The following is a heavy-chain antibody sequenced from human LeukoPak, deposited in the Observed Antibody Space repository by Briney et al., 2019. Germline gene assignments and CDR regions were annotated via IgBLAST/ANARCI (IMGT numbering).Heavy chain of an antibody. CDR1: GYTFTSYY. CDR3: ARGASGATRSAHFDY. Sequence: ASVKVSCKASGYTFTSYYMHWVRQAPGQGLEWMGIINPSGGSTSYAQKFQGRVTMTRDTSTSTVYMELSSLRSEDTAVYYCARGASGATRSAHFDYWGQGTLVTVSS. CDR2: INPSGGST. D-gene: IGHD1-26*01. J-gene: IGHJ4*02. V-gene: IGHV1-46*01.